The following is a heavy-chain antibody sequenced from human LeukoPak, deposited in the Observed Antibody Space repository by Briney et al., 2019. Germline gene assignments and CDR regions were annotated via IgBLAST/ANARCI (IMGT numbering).Heavy chain of an antibody. Sequence: PSETLSLTCAVYGGSFSGYYWSWIRQPPGKGLEWIGEINHSGSTNYNPSLKSRVTISVDTSKNQFSLKLSSVTAADTAVYYCARRRVGYSSSWYLAGVLHPFDYWGQGTLVTVSS. V-gene: IGHV4-34*01. J-gene: IGHJ4*02. CDR1: GGSFSGYY. D-gene: IGHD6-13*01. CDR3: ARRRVGYSSSWYLAGVLHPFDY. CDR2: INHSGST.